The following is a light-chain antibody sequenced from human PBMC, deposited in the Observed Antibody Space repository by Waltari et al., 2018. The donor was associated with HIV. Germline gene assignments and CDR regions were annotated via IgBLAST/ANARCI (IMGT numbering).Light chain of an antibody. V-gene: IGKV3-15*01. J-gene: IGKJ4*01. CDR2: GAS. CDR3: QQYNNWPRLT. Sequence: VMTQSPATLSVSPGERATLSCRASQSVSSDLVWYQQKPGQAPRVLIYGASTRVTGIPARFSGSGSGTEFTLTISSLQSEDFAVYYCQQYNNWPRLTFGGGTKVEIK. CDR1: QSVSSD.